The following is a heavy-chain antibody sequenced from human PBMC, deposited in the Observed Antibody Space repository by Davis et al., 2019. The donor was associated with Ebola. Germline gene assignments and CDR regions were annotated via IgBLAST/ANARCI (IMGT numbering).Heavy chain of an antibody. J-gene: IGHJ6*02. Sequence: GESLKISCAASGFTFSSYSMNWVRQAPGKGLEWVSSISSSSSYIYYADSVKGRFTISRDNAKNSLYLQMNSLRAEDTAVYYCARRLAIAAAGNHYYYGMDVWGQGTTVTVSS. CDR2: ISSSSSYI. V-gene: IGHV3-21*01. CDR3: ARRLAIAAAGNHYYYGMDV. CDR1: GFTFSSYS. D-gene: IGHD6-13*01.